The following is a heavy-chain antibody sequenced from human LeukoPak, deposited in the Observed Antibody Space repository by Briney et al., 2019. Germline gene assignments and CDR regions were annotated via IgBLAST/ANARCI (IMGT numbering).Heavy chain of an antibody. CDR2: ISAYNGNT. Sequence: ASVKVSCKASGYTFTSYGISWVRQAPGQGLEWMGWISAYNGNTNYALKLQGRVTMTTDTSTSTAYMELRSLRSDDTAVYYCARAVAGIYDSSGYPYYYYYMDVWGKGTTVTVSS. J-gene: IGHJ6*03. D-gene: IGHD3-22*01. V-gene: IGHV1-18*01. CDR1: GYTFTSYG. CDR3: ARAVAGIYDSSGYPYYYYYMDV.